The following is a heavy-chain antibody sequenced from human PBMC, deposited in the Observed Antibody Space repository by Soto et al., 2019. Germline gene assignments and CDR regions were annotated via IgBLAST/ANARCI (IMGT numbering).Heavy chain of an antibody. CDR1: GYSFSKYG. V-gene: IGHV1-18*01. J-gene: IGHJ4*02. CDR3: ARDFDFLFDY. Sequence: QVQLVQSGAEVKEPGATVKVSCKASGYSFSKYGISWVRQAPGQGLEWLGWINVKDGHINYGRNFQGRLILTTDTSTTTAYMELRTLRFYDTAVYYCARDFDFLFDYWGQGTWVTVSS. CDR2: INVKDGHI.